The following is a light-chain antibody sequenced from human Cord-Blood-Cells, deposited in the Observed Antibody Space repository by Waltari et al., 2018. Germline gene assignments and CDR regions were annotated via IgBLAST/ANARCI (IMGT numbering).Light chain of an antibody. Sequence: QSALTQPASVSGSPGQSITISCTGTSSDVGGYNYVSWYQQHPGKAPKLMIYDVSNRPSGVSNRFSGSKPGNTSSLPISGLQAEDEADYYCSSYTSSSTYVFGTWTKVTVL. CDR1: SSDVGGYNY. J-gene: IGLJ1*01. CDR2: DVS. V-gene: IGLV2-14*01. CDR3: SSYTSSSTYV.